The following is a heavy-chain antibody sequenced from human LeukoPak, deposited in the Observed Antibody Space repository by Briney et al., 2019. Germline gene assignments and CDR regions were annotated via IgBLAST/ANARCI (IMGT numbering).Heavy chain of an antibody. J-gene: IGHJ3*02. CDR3: ARDQFGELVVCTFHI. D-gene: IGHD3-10*01. Sequence: PGGSLRLSCAASGFTFSNYAMTWVRQAPGKGLELVSVISASGRNRDYADSVKGRFTISRDNSKNTLYLQMNSLRAEDTAVYYCARDQFGELVVCTFHIWGQGTMVTVSS. CDR1: GFTFSNYA. CDR2: ISASGRNR. V-gene: IGHV3-23*01.